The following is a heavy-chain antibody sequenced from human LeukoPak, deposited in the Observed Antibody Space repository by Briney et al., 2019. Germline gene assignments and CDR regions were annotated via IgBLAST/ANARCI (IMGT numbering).Heavy chain of an antibody. CDR1: GFTFSTYG. V-gene: IGHV3-23*01. CDR3: ASGYSSSWSQPPTYYFDN. D-gene: IGHD6-13*01. Sequence: PGGSLRLSCAASGFTFSTYGMNWVRQAPGKGLEWVSGISGGARSTYYADSVKGRFTISRDNSRNRLSLLMNSLRVDDTAIYYCASGYSSSWSQPPTYYFDNWGQGTLVSVSS. CDR2: ISGGARST. J-gene: IGHJ4*02.